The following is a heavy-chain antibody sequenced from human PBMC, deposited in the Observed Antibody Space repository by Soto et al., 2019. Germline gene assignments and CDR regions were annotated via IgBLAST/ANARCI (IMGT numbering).Heavy chain of an antibody. J-gene: IGHJ4*02. V-gene: IGHV3-23*01. CDR3: AKMYSSSWYNFDY. D-gene: IGHD6-13*01. CDR1: GFTFSNYA. Sequence: EVQLLQSGGGLVQPGGSLRLSCAASGFTFSNYAMSWVRQAPGKGLDWVSAISGGGDSTYYADSVKGRFTISRDNSENTLFLQMNSLRAEGTAVYYCAKMYSSSWYNFDYWGQGTLVTVSS. CDR2: ISGGGDST.